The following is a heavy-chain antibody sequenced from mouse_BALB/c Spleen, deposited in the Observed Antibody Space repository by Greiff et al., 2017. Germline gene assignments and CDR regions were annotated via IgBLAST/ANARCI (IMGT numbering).Heavy chain of an antibody. CDR3: ARLLTGIAMDY. CDR1: GFTFSSYA. Sequence: DVMLVESGGGLVKPGGSLKLSCAASGFTFSSYAMSWVRQTPEKRLEWVASISSGGSTYYPDSVKGRFTISRDNARNILYLQMSSLRSEDTAMYYCARLLTGIAMDYWGQGTSVTVSS. D-gene: IGHD4-1*01. J-gene: IGHJ4*01. CDR2: ISSGGST. V-gene: IGHV5-6-5*01.